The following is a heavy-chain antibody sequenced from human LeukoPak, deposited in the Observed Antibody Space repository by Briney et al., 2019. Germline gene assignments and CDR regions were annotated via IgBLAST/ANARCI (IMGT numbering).Heavy chain of an antibody. J-gene: IGHJ4*02. V-gene: IGHV3-21*06. D-gene: IGHD4-17*01. CDR2: MSPDSKYI. CDR1: GFTFSIYN. CDR3: ARKTALTYDN. Sequence: GGSLRLSCAASGFTFSIYNMNWVRQPPGKGLEWVSYMSPDSKYIYYADSVKGRFTISRDNAKNSLFLQMNSLTGEDTAVYYCARKTALTYDNWGPGTLVTVSS.